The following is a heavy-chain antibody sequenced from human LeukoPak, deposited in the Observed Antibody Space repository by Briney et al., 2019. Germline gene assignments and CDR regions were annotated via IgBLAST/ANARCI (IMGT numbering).Heavy chain of an antibody. CDR1: GVSISSYY. V-gene: IGHV4-4*07. CDR2: IYTSGST. Sequence: SETLSLTCTVSGVSISSYYWSWIRQPAGKGLEWIGRIYTSGSTNYNPSLKSRVTMSVDTSKNQFSLKLSSVTAADTAVYYCAREFSWSGFFDYWGQGTLVTVSS. D-gene: IGHD3-3*01. J-gene: IGHJ4*02. CDR3: AREFSWSGFFDY.